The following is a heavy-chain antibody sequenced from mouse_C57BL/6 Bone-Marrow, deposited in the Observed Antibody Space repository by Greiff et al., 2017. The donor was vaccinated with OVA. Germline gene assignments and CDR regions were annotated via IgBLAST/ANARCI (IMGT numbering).Heavy chain of an antibody. Sequence: QVQLKQSGPELVKPGASVKISCKASGYAFSSSWMNWVKQRPGKGLEWIGRIYPGDGDTNYNGKFKGKATLTADKSSSTAYMQLSSLTSEDSAVYFCAPNWDDYFDYWGQGTTLTVSS. V-gene: IGHV1-82*01. CDR3: APNWDDYFDY. D-gene: IGHD4-1*01. CDR2: IYPGDGDT. CDR1: GYAFSSSW. J-gene: IGHJ2*01.